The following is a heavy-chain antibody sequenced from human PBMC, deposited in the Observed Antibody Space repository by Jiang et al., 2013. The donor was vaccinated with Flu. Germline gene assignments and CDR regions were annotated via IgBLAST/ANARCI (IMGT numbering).Heavy chain of an antibody. J-gene: IGHJ3*02. CDR1: GFSLSTSGMC. Sequence: KPTQTLTLTCTFSGFSLSTSGMCVSWIRQPPGKALEWLAHIFSNDEKSYSTSLKSRLTISKDTSKSQVVLTMTNMDPVDTATYYCARINRIRSGYQALGYAFDIWGQGTMVTVSS. D-gene: IGHD2-2*01. V-gene: IGHV2-26*01. CDR3: ARINRIRSGYQALGYAFDI. CDR2: IFSNDEK.